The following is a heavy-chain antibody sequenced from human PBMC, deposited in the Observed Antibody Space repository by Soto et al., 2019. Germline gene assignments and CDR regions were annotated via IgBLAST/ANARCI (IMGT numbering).Heavy chain of an antibody. CDR2: INHSGST. V-gene: IGHV4-34*01. J-gene: IGHJ4*02. CDR1: GGSFSGYY. Sequence: SETLSLTCAVYGGSFSGYYWSWIRQPPGKGLEWIGEINHSGSTNYNPSLKSRVTISVDTSKNQFSLKLSSVTAADTAVYYCARDFYYYDSSGYQSNPSFDYWGQATLVIVSS. D-gene: IGHD3-22*01. CDR3: ARDFYYYDSSGYQSNPSFDY.